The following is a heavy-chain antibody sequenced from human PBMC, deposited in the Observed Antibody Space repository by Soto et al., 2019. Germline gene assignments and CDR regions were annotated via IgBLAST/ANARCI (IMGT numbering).Heavy chain of an antibody. J-gene: IGHJ3*02. CDR2: IYYSGST. CDR3: AREGAIFGVVITRWGAFDI. D-gene: IGHD3-3*01. CDR1: GGSISSYY. Sequence: SETLSLTCTVSGGSISSYYWSWIRQPPGKGLEWIGYIYYSGSTNYNPSLKSRVTISVDTSKNQFSLKLSSVTAADTAVYYCAREGAIFGVVITRWGAFDIWGQGTMVTVSS. V-gene: IGHV4-59*01.